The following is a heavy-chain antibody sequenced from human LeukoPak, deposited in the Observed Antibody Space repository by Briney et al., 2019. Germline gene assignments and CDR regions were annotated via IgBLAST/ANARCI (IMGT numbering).Heavy chain of an antibody. J-gene: IGHJ1*01. CDR2: ISAYNGNT. D-gene: IGHD3-22*01. CDR1: GYTFISYG. CDR3: ARAPGEDYDSSGYYREYFHH. V-gene: IGHV1-18*01. Sequence: ASVKVSCKASGYTFISYGISWVRQAPGQGLEWMGWISAYNGNTNYAQKLQGRVTMTTDTSTSTAYMELRSLRSDDTAVYYCARAPGEDYDSSGYYREYFHHGGQGALVTVSS.